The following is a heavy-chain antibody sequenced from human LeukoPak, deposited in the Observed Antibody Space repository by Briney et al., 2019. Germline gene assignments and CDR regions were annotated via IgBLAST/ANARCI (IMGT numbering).Heavy chain of an antibody. D-gene: IGHD4-17*01. V-gene: IGHV1-2*02. CDR2: INPDSGGT. CDR3: ARGDGAYEQDLFDP. J-gene: IGHJ5*02. Sequence: ASVKVSCEASGYTFTGYYMHWVRQAPGQGLEWMGWINPDSGGTNYAQKFQGRVTMTRDTSISTAYMELSRLRSDDTAVYYCARGDGAYEQDLFDPWGQGTLVTVSS. CDR1: GYTFTGYY.